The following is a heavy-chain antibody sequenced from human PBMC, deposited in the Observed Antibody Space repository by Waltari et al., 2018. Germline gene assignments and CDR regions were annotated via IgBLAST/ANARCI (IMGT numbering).Heavy chain of an antibody. CDR2: IIPRFGTA. CDR3: ARSPVAARTYYYYYGMDV. CDR1: GGTFSSYA. Sequence: QVQLVQSGAEVKKPGSSVKVSCKASGGTFSSYAISWVRQAPGKGVEWMGRIIPRFGTANYAQKFQGRVTSTADESTSTAYMELSSLRSEDTAVYYCARSPVAARTYYYYYGMDVWGQGTTVTVSS. J-gene: IGHJ6*02. V-gene: IGHV1-69*15. D-gene: IGHD2-15*01.